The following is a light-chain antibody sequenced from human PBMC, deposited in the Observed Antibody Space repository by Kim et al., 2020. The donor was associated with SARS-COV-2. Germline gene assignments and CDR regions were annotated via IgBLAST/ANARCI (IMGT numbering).Light chain of an antibody. CDR1: SSNIGSNT. Sequence: GQRVTISGSGSSSNIGSNTVNWYQQLPGTAPKLLIYTNNQRPSGVPDRFSGSKSGTSASLAISGLQSEDEAHYYCAAWDDSLNGVVFGGGTQLTVL. CDR2: TNN. CDR3: AAWDDSLNGVV. J-gene: IGLJ2*01. V-gene: IGLV1-44*01.